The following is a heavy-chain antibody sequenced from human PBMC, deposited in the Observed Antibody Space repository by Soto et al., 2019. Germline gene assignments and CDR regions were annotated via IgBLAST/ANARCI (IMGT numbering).Heavy chain of an antibody. CDR3: ARSNYYDSSGYCDY. CDR1: GYTFTSYG. J-gene: IGHJ4*01. Sequence: ASVKVSCKASGYTFTSYGISWVRQAPGQGLEWMGWISAYNGNTNYAQKLQGRVTMTADTSTNTAYMELRSLRSDDTAVYYCARSNYYDSSGYCDYWGQGTLVTVSS. CDR2: ISAYNGNT. V-gene: IGHV1-18*01. D-gene: IGHD3-22*01.